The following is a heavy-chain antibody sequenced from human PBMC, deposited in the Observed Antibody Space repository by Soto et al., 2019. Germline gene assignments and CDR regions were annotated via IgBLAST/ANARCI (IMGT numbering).Heavy chain of an antibody. V-gene: IGHV3-30*04. CDR1: GFTFSSYA. CDR3: ARAGGGSYYPHYYYYYGMDV. J-gene: IGHJ6*02. D-gene: IGHD1-26*01. CDR2: ISYDGRNK. Sequence: QVQLVESGGGVVQPGRSLRLSCAASGFTFSSYAMHWDRQAPGKGLEWVAVISYDGRNKYYADSVKGRFTISRDNSKQTQYLQMNSLRAEDTAVYYCARAGGGSYYPHYYYYYGMDVWGQGTTVTVSS.